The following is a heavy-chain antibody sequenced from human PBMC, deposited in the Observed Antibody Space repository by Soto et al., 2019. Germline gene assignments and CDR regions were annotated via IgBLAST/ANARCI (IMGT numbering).Heavy chain of an antibody. Sequence: QVQLVQSGAEVKKPGSSVKVSCKASGGTFSSYTISWVRQAPGQGLEWMGRIIPILGIANYAQKFQGRVTITADKSTSPAYMELSSLRSEDTAVYYCARDGLDTAMVTGYYYGMDVWGQGTTVTVSS. CDR3: ARDGLDTAMVTGYYYGMDV. D-gene: IGHD5-18*01. CDR2: IIPILGIA. V-gene: IGHV1-69*08. J-gene: IGHJ6*02. CDR1: GGTFSSYT.